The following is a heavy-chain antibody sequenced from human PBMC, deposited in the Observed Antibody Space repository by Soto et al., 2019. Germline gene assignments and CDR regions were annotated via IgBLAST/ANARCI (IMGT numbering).Heavy chain of an antibody. CDR1: GYTFTSYD. CDR2: MNPNSGNT. CDR3: ARGPLRFLEWLSRYYYYYGMDV. D-gene: IGHD3-3*01. V-gene: IGHV1-8*01. J-gene: IGHJ6*02. Sequence: GASVKVSCKASGYTFTSYDINWVRQATGQGLEWMGWMNPNSGNTGYAQKFQGRVTMTRNTSISTAYMELSSLRSEDTAVYYCARGPLRFLEWLSRYYYYYGMDVWGQGTTVTVSS.